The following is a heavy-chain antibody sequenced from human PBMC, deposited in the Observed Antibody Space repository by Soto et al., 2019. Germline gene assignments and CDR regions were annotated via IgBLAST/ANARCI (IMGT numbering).Heavy chain of an antibody. D-gene: IGHD2-15*01. Sequence: EMHLVDSGGGLVKPGGSLRLSCAASGFTFSHAWMSWVRQAPGKGLEWVGRIKSKADGETKDYGAPVRGRFTISRDASKDTLYLQMNSLRIEDTAVYYCCVVKRRDQYSTSGYWFVPWGPGTLVTVSS. CDR1: GFTFSHAW. J-gene: IGHJ5*02. CDR3: CVVKRRDQYSTSGYWFVP. CDR2: IKSKADGETK. V-gene: IGHV3-15*01.